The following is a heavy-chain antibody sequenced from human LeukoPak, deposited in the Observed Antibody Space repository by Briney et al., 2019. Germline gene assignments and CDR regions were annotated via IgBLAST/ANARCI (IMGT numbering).Heavy chain of an antibody. Sequence: GGSLRLSCAVSGFTITNYGMSWVRQAPGKGLEWVSAIDVSGDTEYYADSVKGRFIISRDNSRNTLYLQINSLRGEDTALYYCAQGYSNGWYPNWGQGTLVTVSS. CDR1: GFTITNYG. J-gene: IGHJ4*02. CDR2: IDVSGDTE. V-gene: IGHV3-23*01. D-gene: IGHD6-19*01. CDR3: AQGYSNGWYPN.